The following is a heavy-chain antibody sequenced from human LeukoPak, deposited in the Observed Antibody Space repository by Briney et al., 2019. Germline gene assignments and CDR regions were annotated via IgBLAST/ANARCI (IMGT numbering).Heavy chain of an antibody. Sequence: PSETLSLTCTVSGGSISSSSYYWGWIRQPPGKGLEWIGSIYYSGSTYYNPSLKSRVTISVDTSKNQFSLKLSSVTAADTAVYYCACITMVRGVRYYFDYWGQGTLVTVSS. CDR3: ACITMVRGVRYYFDY. J-gene: IGHJ4*02. CDR1: GGSISSSSYY. D-gene: IGHD3-10*01. V-gene: IGHV4-39*01. CDR2: IYYSGST.